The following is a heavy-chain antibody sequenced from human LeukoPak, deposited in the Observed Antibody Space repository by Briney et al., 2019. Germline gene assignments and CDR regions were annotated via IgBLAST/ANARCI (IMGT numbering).Heavy chain of an antibody. D-gene: IGHD3-10*01. CDR2: ISAYNGNT. CDR3: ARTPHTMVRGVIYPVRSDP. CDR1: GYTFTSYD. Sequence: ASVKVSCKASGYTFTSYDISWVRQAPGQGLEWMGWISAYNGNTNYAQKLQGRVTMTTDTSTSTAYMELRSLRSDDTAVYYCARTPHTMVRGVIYPVRSDPWGQGTLVTVSS. J-gene: IGHJ5*02. V-gene: IGHV1-18*01.